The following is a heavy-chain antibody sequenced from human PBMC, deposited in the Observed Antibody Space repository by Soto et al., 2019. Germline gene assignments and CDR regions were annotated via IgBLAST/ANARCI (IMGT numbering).Heavy chain of an antibody. CDR3: AKDKNWAIY. CDR1: GFTFDDYV. V-gene: IGHV3-9*01. CDR2: ISWNSGSI. D-gene: IGHD7-27*01. Sequence: EVQLVESGGGLVQPGRSLRLSCATSGFTFDDYVMHWVRQAPGKGLEWVSGISWNSGSIGYADSVKGRFTISRDNAKNSLYLQMNSLRAEDTALYYCAKDKNWAIYWGQGTLVTVSS. J-gene: IGHJ4*02.